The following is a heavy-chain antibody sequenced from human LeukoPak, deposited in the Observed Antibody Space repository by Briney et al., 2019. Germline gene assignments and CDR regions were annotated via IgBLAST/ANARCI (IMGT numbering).Heavy chain of an antibody. V-gene: IGHV3-30*02. J-gene: IGHJ4*02. CDR1: GFTFSSYG. Sequence: GGSLRLSCAASGFTFSSYGMHWVRQAPGKGLEWVAFIRYDGSNKYYADSVKGRFTISRAHYKNRLYLQMNSRRAEDTAVYYCAKITEYYYGSGSNFDYWGQGTLVTVSS. CDR3: AKITEYYYGSGSNFDY. D-gene: IGHD3-10*01. CDR2: IRYDGSNK.